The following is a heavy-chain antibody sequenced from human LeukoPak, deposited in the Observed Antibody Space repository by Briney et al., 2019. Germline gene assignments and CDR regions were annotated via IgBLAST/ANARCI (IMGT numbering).Heavy chain of an antibody. CDR1: GFTFSSFA. Sequence: GGSLRLSCAASGFTFSSFAMSWVRQAPGKGLEWVSTLTAGARNTYYADSVRGRVTSSRDDSKNTLYLQMNSLRAEDTAVYYCAKDAVAPGSSGDFFDYWGLGTLVTVSS. CDR2: LTAGARNT. D-gene: IGHD3-10*01. V-gene: IGHV3-23*01. J-gene: IGHJ4*01. CDR3: AKDAVAPGSSGDFFDY.